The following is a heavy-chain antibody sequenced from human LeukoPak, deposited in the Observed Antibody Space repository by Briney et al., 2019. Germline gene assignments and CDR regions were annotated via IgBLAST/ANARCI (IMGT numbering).Heavy chain of an antibody. CDR1: GFTFSSYA. Sequence: PGGSLRLSCAASGFTFSSYAMSWVRQAPGKGLEWVSSITFSGRGTYYADSVKGRFTISRDNSKNTLFLQMNSLRAEDTAIYYCAGGDTAWYYFEYWGQGTLVTVSS. V-gene: IGHV3-23*01. CDR3: AGGDTAWYYFEY. J-gene: IGHJ4*02. CDR2: ITFSGRGT. D-gene: IGHD2-21*02.